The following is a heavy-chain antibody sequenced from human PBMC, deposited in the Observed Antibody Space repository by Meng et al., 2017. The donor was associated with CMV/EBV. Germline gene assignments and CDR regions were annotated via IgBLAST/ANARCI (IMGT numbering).Heavy chain of an antibody. CDR2: IWHDGSNK. CDR1: GFSFSTFG. D-gene: IGHD2-21*02. CDR3: AKGGVTGYFLDY. V-gene: IGHV3-33*06. Sequence: GESLKISCAASGFSFSTFGMHWVRQAPGKGLEWVALIWHDGSNKYYADSVKGRFTISRDNSRNTLYLQMNSLRVEDTAVYYCAKGGVTGYFLDYWGQGTLVTVSS. J-gene: IGHJ4*02.